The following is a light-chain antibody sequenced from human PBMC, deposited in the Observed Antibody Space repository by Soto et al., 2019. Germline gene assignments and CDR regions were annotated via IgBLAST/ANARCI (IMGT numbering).Light chain of an antibody. V-gene: IGKV3-20*01. Sequence: VMTQSPGTLSVSPGESATLSCRASQSVNSNLAWYQQKTGQAPRILIYGASNRANGIPDRFSGSGFGTDLNLTISRVDPEDFAVYYCQQYGDSPITCGQGTRLEI. CDR3: QQYGDSPIT. CDR1: QSVNSN. CDR2: GAS. J-gene: IGKJ5*01.